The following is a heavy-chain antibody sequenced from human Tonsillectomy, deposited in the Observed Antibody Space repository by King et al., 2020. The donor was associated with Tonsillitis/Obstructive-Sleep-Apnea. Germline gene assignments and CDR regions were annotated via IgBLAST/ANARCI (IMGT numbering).Heavy chain of an antibody. CDR3: ARESYDFWSGYYPTFWFDY. CDR1: GGSISSYY. D-gene: IGHD3-3*01. CDR2: IYDSGST. Sequence: QLQESGPGLVKPSETLSLTCTVSGGSISSYYWSWIRQPPGKGLEWIGYIYDSGSTNYNPSLKSRVTISVDTSKNQFSLKLSSVTAADTAVYYCARESYDFWSGYYPTFWFDYWGQGTLVTVSS. V-gene: IGHV4-59*01. J-gene: IGHJ4*02.